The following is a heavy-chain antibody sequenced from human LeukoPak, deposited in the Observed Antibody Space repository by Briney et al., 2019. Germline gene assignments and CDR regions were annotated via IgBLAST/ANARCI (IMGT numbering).Heavy chain of an antibody. CDR3: AREDGYCSGGNCYSYFDS. CDR2: IKKTGSET. J-gene: IGHJ4*02. V-gene: IGHV3-7*01. Sequence: GGSLRLSCAASGFTFDDYGMSWVRQAPGKGLEWVAYIKKTGSETYYVDSVKGRFTITRDNTRNSLFLQMCSLRAEDTAVYFCAREDGYCSGGNCYSYFDSWGQGTLVTVSS. D-gene: IGHD2-15*01. CDR1: GFTFDDYG.